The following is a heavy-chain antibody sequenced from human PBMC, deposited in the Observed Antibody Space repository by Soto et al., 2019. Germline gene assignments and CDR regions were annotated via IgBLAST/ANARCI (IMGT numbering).Heavy chain of an antibody. Sequence: QLQLQESGPGLVKPSETLSLTCTVSGGSISSSSYYWGWIRQPPGKGLEWIGSIYYSGSTYYNPSLTSRVTISVDTSKNQFSLKLSSVTAADTAVYYCARRTRYSSGWPPGGVYFDYWGQGTLVTVSS. J-gene: IGHJ4*02. D-gene: IGHD6-19*01. CDR1: GGSISSSSYY. CDR2: IYYSGST. V-gene: IGHV4-39*01. CDR3: ARRTRYSSGWPPGGVYFDY.